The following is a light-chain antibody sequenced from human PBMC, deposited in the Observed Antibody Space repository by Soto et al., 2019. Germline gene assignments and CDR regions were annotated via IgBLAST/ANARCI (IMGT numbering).Light chain of an antibody. J-gene: IGLJ3*02. Sequence: QSVLTQPPSASGSPGQSVTISCIVTGSDVGGYNYVSWYQQHPGKAPKLIIYEVSQRPSGVPDRFSGSKSGNTASLTVSGLQAEDEADYYCSSYAGSNFWVFGGGTKLTVL. CDR1: GSDVGGYNY. CDR2: EVS. CDR3: SSYAGSNFWV. V-gene: IGLV2-8*01.